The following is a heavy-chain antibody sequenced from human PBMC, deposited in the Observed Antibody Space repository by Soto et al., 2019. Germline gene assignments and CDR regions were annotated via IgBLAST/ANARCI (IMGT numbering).Heavy chain of an antibody. J-gene: IGHJ4*02. D-gene: IGHD3-3*01. V-gene: IGHV4-59*08. CDR2: IYYSGST. Sequence: TSETLSLTCTVSGGSIRSYYWSWIRQPPGKGLEWIGYIYYSGSTNYNPSLKSRVTISVDTSKNQFSLKLSSVTAADTAVYYCARHPREWFGTYYFDYWGQGTLVTVSS. CDR1: GGSIRSYY. CDR3: ARHPREWFGTYYFDY.